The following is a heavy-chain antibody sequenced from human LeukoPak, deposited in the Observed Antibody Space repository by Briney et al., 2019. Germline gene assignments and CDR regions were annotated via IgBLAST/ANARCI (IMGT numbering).Heavy chain of an antibody. CDR3: ARSRDNYYGSGSYYNV. V-gene: IGHV1-8*03. D-gene: IGHD3-10*01. CDR1: GYTFTSYD. CDR2: MNPNSGNT. Sequence: GASVKVSCKASGYTFTSYDINWVRQATGQGLEWMGCMNPNSGNTGYAQKFQGRVTITRNTSISTAYMELSSLRSEDTAVYYCARSRDNYYGSGSYYNVWGQGTLVTVSS. J-gene: IGHJ4*02.